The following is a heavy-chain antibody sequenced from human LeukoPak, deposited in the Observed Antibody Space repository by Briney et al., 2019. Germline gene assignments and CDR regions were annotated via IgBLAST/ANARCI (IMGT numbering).Heavy chain of an antibody. V-gene: IGHV3-53*01. CDR2: IYSGGST. D-gene: IGHD3-22*01. CDR3: AKRGYSSGYSYYFDY. Sequence: GGSLRLSCAASGFTVSSNYMSWVRQAPGKGLEWVSVIYSGGSTDYADSVKGRFTISRDNSKNTLYLQMNSLRVEDTAVYYCAKRGYSSGYSYYFDYWGQGTLVTVSS. J-gene: IGHJ4*02. CDR1: GFTVSSNY.